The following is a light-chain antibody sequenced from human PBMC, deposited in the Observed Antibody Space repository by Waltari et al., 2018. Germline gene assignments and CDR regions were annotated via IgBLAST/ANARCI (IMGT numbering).Light chain of an antibody. CDR3: QQRSNWPPT. V-gene: IGKV3-11*01. CDR1: QSVSSY. Sequence: EIVLTQSPATLSLSPGERATLSCRASQSVSSYLAWYQQKPGQAPRPLIYDASNRATGIPARFSGSGSGTDFTLTISSLEPEDFAVYYCQQRSNWPPTIGGGTKVEIK. CDR2: DAS. J-gene: IGKJ4*01.